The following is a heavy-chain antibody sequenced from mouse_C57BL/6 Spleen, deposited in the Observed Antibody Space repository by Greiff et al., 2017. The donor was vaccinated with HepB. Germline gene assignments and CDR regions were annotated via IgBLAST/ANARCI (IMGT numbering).Heavy chain of an antibody. Sequence: EVQLQQSVAELVRPGASVKLSCPASGFNIKNTYMHWVKQRPEKGLEWIGRIDPANGNTKYAPKFKGKATITADTSSNTSYLQLSSLTSEDTAIYYCARYSDYYPFFAYWGQGTLVTVSA. CDR2: IDPANGNT. J-gene: IGHJ3*01. CDR3: ARYSDYYPFFAY. D-gene: IGHD1-1*01. V-gene: IGHV14-3*01. CDR1: GFNIKNTY.